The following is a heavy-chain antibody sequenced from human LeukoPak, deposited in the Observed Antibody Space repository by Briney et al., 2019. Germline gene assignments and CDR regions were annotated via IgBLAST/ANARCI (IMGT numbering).Heavy chain of an antibody. J-gene: IGHJ5*02. V-gene: IGHV1-69*05. Sequence: SVKVSCKASGGTFSSYAISWVRQAPGQGLEWMGRIIPIFGTANYAQKFQGRVTITTDESTSTAYMELSSLRSEDTAVYYCASSWELLPFFDPWGQGTLVTVSS. CDR1: GGTFSSYA. CDR3: ASSWELLPFFDP. D-gene: IGHD1-26*01. CDR2: IIPIFGTA.